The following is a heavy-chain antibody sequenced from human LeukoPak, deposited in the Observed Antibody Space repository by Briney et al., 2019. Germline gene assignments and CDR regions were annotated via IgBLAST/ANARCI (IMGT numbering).Heavy chain of an antibody. CDR3: AELGITMIGGV. CDR2: ISSIGSTI. Sequence: PGGSLRLPCAASAFTFSDYHMHWIRQAPEKGLEWVSHISSIGSTIYYADSVKGRFTISRDNAKNSLYLQMNSLRAEDTAVYYCAELGITMIGGVWGKGTTVTISS. V-gene: IGHV3-11*04. D-gene: IGHD3-10*02. J-gene: IGHJ6*04. CDR1: AFTFSDYH.